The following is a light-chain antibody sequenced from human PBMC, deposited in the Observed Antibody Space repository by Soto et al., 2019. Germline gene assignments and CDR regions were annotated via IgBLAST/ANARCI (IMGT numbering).Light chain of an antibody. J-gene: IGKJ5*01. CDR3: QQFGSPPIT. Sequence: EIVLTQSPATLSLSPGEGASLSCGASYGVRSNYMVWYQQRPGLAPRLLISEASTRATGIPDRFSGSGSGRDFTLTISRVEPEDFAIYYCQQFGSPPITFGQGTRLEIK. CDR1: YGVRSNY. CDR2: EAS. V-gene: IGKV3D-20*01.